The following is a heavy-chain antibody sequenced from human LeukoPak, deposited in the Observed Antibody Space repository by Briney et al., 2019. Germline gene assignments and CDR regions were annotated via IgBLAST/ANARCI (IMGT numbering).Heavy chain of an antibody. CDR2: IKSKTDGGTT. J-gene: IGHJ4*02. V-gene: IGHV3-15*01. Sequence: GGSLRLSCTGSGFTFGDYAISWVRQAPGKGLEWVGRIKSKTDGGTTDYAAPVKGRFTISRDDSKNTLYLQMNSLKTEDTAVYYCTTDEASPYYFDYWGQGTLVTVSS. CDR3: TTDEASPYYFDY. D-gene: IGHD2-2*01. CDR1: GFTFGDYA.